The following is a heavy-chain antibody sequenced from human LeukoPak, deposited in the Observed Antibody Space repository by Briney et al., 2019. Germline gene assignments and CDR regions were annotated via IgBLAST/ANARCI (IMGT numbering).Heavy chain of an antibody. Sequence: PSETLSLTCTVSGGSISSSSYYWGWIRQPPGKGLEWIGSIYYSGSTYYNPSLKSRFTISVDTSKNQFSLKLSSVTAADTGVYYCAGCGVGCSGSPFAFDIWGQGTMVTVSS. V-gene: IGHV4-39*01. J-gene: IGHJ3*02. CDR3: AGCGVGCSGSPFAFDI. D-gene: IGHD3-10*02. CDR1: GGSISSSSYY. CDR2: IYYSGST.